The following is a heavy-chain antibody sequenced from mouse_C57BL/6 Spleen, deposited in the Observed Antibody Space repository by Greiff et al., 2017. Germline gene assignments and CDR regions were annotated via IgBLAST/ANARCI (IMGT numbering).Heavy chain of an antibody. CDR3: AWSNYWYFDV. D-gene: IGHD2-5*01. V-gene: IGHV1-26*01. Sequence: EVKLQQSGPELVKPGASVKISCKASGYTFTDYYMNWVKQSHGKSLEWIGDINPNNGGTSYNQKFKGKATLTVDKSSSTAYMELRSLTSEDSAVYYCAWSNYWYFDVWGTGTTVTVSS. CDR1: GYTFTDYY. J-gene: IGHJ1*03. CDR2: INPNNGGT.